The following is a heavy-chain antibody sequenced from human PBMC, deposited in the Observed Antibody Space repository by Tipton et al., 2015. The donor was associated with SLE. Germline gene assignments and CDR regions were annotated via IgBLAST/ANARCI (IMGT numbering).Heavy chain of an antibody. CDR3: ARDQSSGSAFDY. V-gene: IGHV4-61*09. J-gene: IGHJ4*02. Sequence: LRLSCTVSGGSISSGSYYWSWIRQPAGKGLEWIGYIYTSGSTNYNPSLKSRVTISVDTSKNQFSLKLSSVTAADTAVYYCARDQSSGSAFDYWGQGTLVTVSS. CDR2: IYTSGST. CDR1: GGSISSGSYY. D-gene: IGHD6-19*01.